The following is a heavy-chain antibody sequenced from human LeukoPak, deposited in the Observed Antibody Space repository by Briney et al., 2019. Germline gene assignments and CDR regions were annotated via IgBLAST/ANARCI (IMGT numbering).Heavy chain of an antibody. CDR1: GGSFSGYY. CDR2: INHSGST. D-gene: IGHD1-26*01. J-gene: IGHJ5*02. CDR3: ARLLGAIGWFDP. V-gene: IGHV4-34*01. Sequence: MTSETLSLTCAVYGGSFSGYYWSWIRQPPGKGLEWIGEINHSGSTNYNPSLKSRVTISVDKSKNQFSLNLSSVTAADTAVYYCARLLGAIGWFDPWGQGTLVTVSS.